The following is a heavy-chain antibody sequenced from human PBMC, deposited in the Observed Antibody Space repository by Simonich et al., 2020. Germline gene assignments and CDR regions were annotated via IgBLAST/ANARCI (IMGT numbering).Heavy chain of an antibody. V-gene: IGHV3-21*01. CDR1: GFTFSSYS. J-gene: IGHJ4*02. CDR3: ARKRFLEWFFDY. CDR2: MRSRRSYI. Sequence: EVQLVESGGGLVKPGGSLRLSCAASGFTFSSYSMNWVRQAPGNGLEGFSSMRSRRSYIYYADSVKGRFTISRDNAKNSLYLQMNSLRAEDTAVYYCARKRFLEWFFDYWGQGTLVTVSS. D-gene: IGHD3-3*01.